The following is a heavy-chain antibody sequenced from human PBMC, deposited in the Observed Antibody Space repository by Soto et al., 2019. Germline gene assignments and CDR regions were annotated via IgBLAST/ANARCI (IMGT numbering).Heavy chain of an antibody. CDR3: ARDQYSSGWFNWFDP. D-gene: IGHD6-19*01. CDR1: GFTFSSYS. CDR2: ISSSSSYI. Sequence: PGGSLRLSCGASGFTFSSYSMNWFRQAPGKGLEWVSSISSSSSYIYYADSVKGRFTISRDNAKNSLYLQMNSLRAEDTAVYYCARDQYSSGWFNWFDPWGQGTLVTVSS. V-gene: IGHV3-21*01. J-gene: IGHJ5*02.